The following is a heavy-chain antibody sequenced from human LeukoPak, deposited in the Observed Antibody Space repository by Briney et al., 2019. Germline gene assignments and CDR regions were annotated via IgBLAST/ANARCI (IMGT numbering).Heavy chain of an antibody. CDR3: ARCPSYYLFDY. J-gene: IGHJ4*02. CDR1: GGSFSGYY. Sequence: PSENLSLTCAVYGGSFSGYYWSWIRQPPGKGLEWIGEINHSGSTNYNPSLKSRVTISVDTSKNQFSLKLSSVTAADTAVYYCARCPSYYLFDYWGQGTLVTVSS. CDR2: INHSGST. V-gene: IGHV4-34*01. D-gene: IGHD3-10*01.